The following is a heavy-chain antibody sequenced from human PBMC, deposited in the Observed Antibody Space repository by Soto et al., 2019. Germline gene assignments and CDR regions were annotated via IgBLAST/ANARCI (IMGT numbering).Heavy chain of an antibody. Sequence: PGGSLRLSCAASGFTFSRYGMHWVRQAPGKGLEWVAVIWYDGSNKYYADSVKGRFTISRDSSKHTLYLQMSSLRAEDTAVYYCARDPVEYYSCYTGDYYYYGMDFWGQGTTVTVSS. CDR1: GFTFSRYG. D-gene: IGHD4-4*01. J-gene: IGHJ6*02. V-gene: IGHV3-33*01. CDR2: IWYDGSNK. CDR3: ARDPVEYYSCYTGDYYYYGMDF.